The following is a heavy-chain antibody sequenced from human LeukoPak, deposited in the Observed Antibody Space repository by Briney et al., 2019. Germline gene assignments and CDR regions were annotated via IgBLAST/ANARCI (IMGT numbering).Heavy chain of an antibody. J-gene: IGHJ3*01. D-gene: IGHD6-19*01. Sequence: SETLSLTCAVSGVSISYHNYYWDWIRQPPGKGLEWIGTVYYTGNTYYNPSLKSRVAISVDTSKNQFSLQLTSMTAADTAVYYCARLRAMAGHRGGFDLWGRGTMVTVSS. CDR2: VYYTGNT. V-gene: IGHV4-39*01. CDR1: GVSISYHNYY. CDR3: ARLRAMAGHRGGFDL.